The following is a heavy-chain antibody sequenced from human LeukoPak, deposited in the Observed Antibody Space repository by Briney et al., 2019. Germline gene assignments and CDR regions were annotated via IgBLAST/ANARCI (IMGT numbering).Heavy chain of an antibody. D-gene: IGHD3-22*01. CDR3: AKRGVVIRVILVGFHKEAYYFDS. CDR2: ISGNGGST. Sequence: GGSLRLSCAVSGITLSNHGMSWVRQAPGKGLEWVAGISGNGGSTNYADSVKGRFTISRDNPKNTLFLQMNSLRAEDTAVYFCAKRGVVIRVILVGFHKEAYYFDSWGQGALVTVSS. J-gene: IGHJ4*02. V-gene: IGHV3-23*01. CDR1: GITLSNHG.